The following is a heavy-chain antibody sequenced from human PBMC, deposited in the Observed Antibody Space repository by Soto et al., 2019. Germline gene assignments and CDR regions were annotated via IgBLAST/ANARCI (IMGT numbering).Heavy chain of an antibody. CDR3: VRDGTKTLRDWFDP. Sequence: SETLSLTCTVSGGSISSYYWSWIRQPAGKGLEWIGRIYATGTTDYNPSLKSRVMMSVDTSKKQFSLKLRSVTAADTAVYYCVRDGTKTLRDWFDPWGQGISVTVSS. D-gene: IGHD1-1*01. CDR1: GGSISSYY. J-gene: IGHJ5*02. V-gene: IGHV4-4*07. CDR2: IYATGTT.